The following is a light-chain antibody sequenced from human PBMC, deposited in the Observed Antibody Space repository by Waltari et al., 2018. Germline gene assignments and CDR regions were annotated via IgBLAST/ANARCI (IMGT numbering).Light chain of an antibody. CDR1: RSDVGDYNF. Sequence: QSALSQPASVSGSPGQSVTVSCTGSRSDVGDYNFVSWYRQHPGKAPELMIHDVDKRPSGVSNRFSGSKSGNTASLTISGLQAEDQADYYCCSYAGRGTFVFGTGTQVTVL. CDR3: CSYAGRGTFV. CDR2: DVD. V-gene: IGLV2-23*02. J-gene: IGLJ1*01.